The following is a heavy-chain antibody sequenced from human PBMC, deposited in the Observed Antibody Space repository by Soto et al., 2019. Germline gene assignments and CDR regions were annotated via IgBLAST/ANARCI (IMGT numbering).Heavy chain of an antibody. J-gene: IGHJ6*02. CDR3: ARTGSSWYYYYYGMDV. CDR2: IYYSGST. Sequence: QLQLQESGPGLVKPSETLSLTCTVSGGSISSSSYYWGWIRQPPGKGLEWIGSIYYSGSTYYNPSLKSRVTISVDTSKNQFSLKLSSVTAADTAVYYCARTGSSWYYYYYGMDVWGQGTTVTVSS. D-gene: IGHD6-13*01. CDR1: GGSISSSSYY. V-gene: IGHV4-39*01.